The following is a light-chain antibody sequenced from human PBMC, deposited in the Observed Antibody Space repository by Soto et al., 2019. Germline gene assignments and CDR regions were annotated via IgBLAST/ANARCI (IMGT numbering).Light chain of an antibody. J-gene: IGKJ4*01. CDR1: HSVSSR. Sequence: EIVMTQSPATLSVSPGERATLSCRASHSVSSRLAWYQQRPGQAPRLLIYGASTRATGLPDRFSGSGSGTEFTLTISSLQSEDFAVYYCQHYTNWPLTFGGGTKVDIK. CDR2: GAS. CDR3: QHYTNWPLT. V-gene: IGKV3-15*01.